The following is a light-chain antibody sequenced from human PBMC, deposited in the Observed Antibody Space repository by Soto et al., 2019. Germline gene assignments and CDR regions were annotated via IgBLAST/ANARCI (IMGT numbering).Light chain of an antibody. CDR2: GAS. J-gene: IGKJ1*01. CDR1: QTIRTY. Sequence: DIQMTQSPSSLSASVGDRVTITCRASQTIRTYLNWYQQKPGKAPKLLIYGASNLQSGVPFRFTGSGSWTDFTLTISSLQPEDFATYYCQQSYINPRTFGQGTKLEIK. V-gene: IGKV1-39*01. CDR3: QQSYINPRT.